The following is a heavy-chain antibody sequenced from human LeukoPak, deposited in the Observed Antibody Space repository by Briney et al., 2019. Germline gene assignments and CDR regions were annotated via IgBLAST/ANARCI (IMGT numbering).Heavy chain of an antibody. Sequence: SETLSLTCTVSGASFSSYYWSWLRQPPGKGLEWIGSIYYSGSTYYSPSLKSRVTISVDTSKNQFSLKLSSVTAADTAVYYCASSTPPLLPFWYWGQGTLVTVSS. J-gene: IGHJ4*02. D-gene: IGHD2-15*01. V-gene: IGHV4-39*07. CDR1: GASFSSYY. CDR3: ASSTPPLLPFWY. CDR2: IYYSGST.